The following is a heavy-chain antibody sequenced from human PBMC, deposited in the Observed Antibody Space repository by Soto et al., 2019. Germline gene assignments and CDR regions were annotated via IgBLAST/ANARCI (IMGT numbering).Heavy chain of an antibody. Sequence: ASVKVSCKASGGTFSSYTISWVRQAPGQGLEWMGRIIPILGIANYAQKFQGRVTITADKSTSTAYMELSSLRSEDTAVYYCARGPLEGRDGYIEAAFDIWGQGTMVTVSS. D-gene: IGHD1-1*01. CDR2: IIPILGIA. V-gene: IGHV1-69*02. CDR3: ARGPLEGRDGYIEAAFDI. J-gene: IGHJ3*02. CDR1: GGTFSSYT.